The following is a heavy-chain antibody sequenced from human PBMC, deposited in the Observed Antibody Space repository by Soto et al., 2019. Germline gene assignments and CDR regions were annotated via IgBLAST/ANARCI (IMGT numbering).Heavy chain of an antibody. CDR2: ISSSGSTI. CDR3: ARDYIAETYYYMDV. Sequence: GGSLRLSCAASGFTFSDYYMSWIRQAPGKGLEWVSYISSSGSTIYYADSVKGRFTISRDNAKNSLYLQMNSLRAEDTAVYYCARDYIAETYYYMDVWGKGTTVTVSS. CDR1: GFTFSDYY. J-gene: IGHJ6*03. D-gene: IGHD6-13*01. V-gene: IGHV3-11*01.